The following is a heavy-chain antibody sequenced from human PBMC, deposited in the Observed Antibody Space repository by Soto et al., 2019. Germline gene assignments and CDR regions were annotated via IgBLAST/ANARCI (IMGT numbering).Heavy chain of an antibody. CDR3: ARSKRNGGRWFSWFDP. J-gene: IGHJ5*02. Sequence: QVQLVQSGAEVKKPGASVKVSCKASGYTFTSYGISWVRQAPGQGLEWMGGISAYNGNTNYAQKLQGRVTMTTDTSTSTAYMELRSLRSDDTAVYYCARSKRNGGRWFSWFDPWGQGTLVTVSS. CDR2: ISAYNGNT. CDR1: GYTFTSYG. V-gene: IGHV1-18*04. D-gene: IGHD2-15*01.